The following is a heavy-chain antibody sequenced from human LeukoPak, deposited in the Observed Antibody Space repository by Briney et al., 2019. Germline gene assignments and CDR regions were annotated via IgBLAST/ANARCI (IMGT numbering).Heavy chain of an antibody. V-gene: IGHV3-48*01. CDR1: GFTFSSYS. CDR3: ARDEDEDLTGLLWLNY. J-gene: IGHJ4*02. Sequence: GGSLRLSCAASGFTFSSYSMSWVRQAPGKGLEWVSYICSSSGTIYYAYSVKGRFTVTRDNAKNSLYLQMNSLRAEDAAVYYCARDEDEDLTGLLWLNYWGQGTLVTVSS. CDR2: ICSSSGTI. D-gene: IGHD3-10*01.